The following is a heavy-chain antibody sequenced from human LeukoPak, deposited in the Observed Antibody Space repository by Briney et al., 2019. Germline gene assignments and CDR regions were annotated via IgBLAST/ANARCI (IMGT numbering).Heavy chain of an antibody. V-gene: IGHV4-59*01. D-gene: IGHD3-22*01. CDR1: GGSISRYY. J-gene: IGHJ4*02. CDR3: ARWGYFDSSAYFVVNY. Sequence: SETLSLTCAVSGGSISRYYWNWIRQPPGERLEWIGWIHYSGSTAYNPSLESRVTMSVDTSKNHISLKMTSVTAADTATYYCARWGYFDSSAYFVVNYWGQGVLVTVSS. CDR2: IHYSGST.